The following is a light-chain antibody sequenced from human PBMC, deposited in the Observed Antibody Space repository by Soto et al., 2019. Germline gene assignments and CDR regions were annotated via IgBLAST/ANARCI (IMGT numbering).Light chain of an antibody. V-gene: IGLV2-14*01. J-gene: IGLJ3*02. Sequence: QSALTQPASVSGSPGQSITISCTGTSSDVGGYNYVSWYQQHPGKAPKLMIYDVSNRPSGVSNRFSGSKSGNTASLTISGLQAEDEADYYCSSYTSSSTWVFGGCTKVTVL. CDR1: SSDVGGYNY. CDR2: DVS. CDR3: SSYTSSSTWV.